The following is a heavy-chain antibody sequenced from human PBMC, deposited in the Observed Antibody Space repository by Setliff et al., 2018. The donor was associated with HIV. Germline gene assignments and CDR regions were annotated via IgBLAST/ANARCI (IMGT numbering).Heavy chain of an antibody. J-gene: IGHJ5*02. V-gene: IGHV1-69*13. CDR2: IIPIFGTA. CDR3: ARATGAADL. D-gene: IGHD6-13*01. Sequence: SVKVSCKASGDTFSNYAISWVRQAPGQGLEWMGGIIPIFGTASHAQKFQGRVTITADESTRTVYMELGNLRSDDTAVYYCARATGAADLWGQGTKVTVSS. CDR1: GDTFSNYA.